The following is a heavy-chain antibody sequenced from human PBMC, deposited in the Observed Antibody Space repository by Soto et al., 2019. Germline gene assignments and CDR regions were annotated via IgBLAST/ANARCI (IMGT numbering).Heavy chain of an antibody. J-gene: IGHJ4*02. V-gene: IGHV3-23*01. CDR2: ISGTGGTT. D-gene: IGHD6-25*01. CDR3: AKFFVETGGSSGWPWSFHF. CDR1: GFTFSSYA. Sequence: EVQLLESGGGLVQPGGSLSLSCAASGFTFSSYAMSWVRQAPGKGLAWVSAISGTGGTTYYADSVKGRFTISRDNSRNTLHLQMNSLRAEDTAIYYCAKFFVETGGSSGWPWSFHFWGQGTLVTVSS.